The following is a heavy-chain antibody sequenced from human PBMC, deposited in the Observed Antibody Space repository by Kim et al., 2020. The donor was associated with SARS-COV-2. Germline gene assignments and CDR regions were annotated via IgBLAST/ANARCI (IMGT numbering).Heavy chain of an antibody. CDR3: AKDIFRAYYGSGRGGMDG. CDR1: GFTFDDYA. D-gene: IGHD3-10*01. J-gene: IGHJ6*02. CDR2: IRGDGGST. V-gene: IGHV3-43*02. Sequence: GGSLRLSCAASGFTFDDYAMHWVRQAPGKGLEWVSLIRGDGGSTYYAESVKGRFTISRDNSKNSLYLQMNSLRTEDTALYYCAKDIFRAYYGSGRGGMDGWGQGTTVTVSS.